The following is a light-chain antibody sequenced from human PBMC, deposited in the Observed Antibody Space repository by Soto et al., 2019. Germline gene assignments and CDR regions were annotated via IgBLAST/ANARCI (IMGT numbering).Light chain of an antibody. V-gene: IGKV1-16*01. CDR1: QGIMSF. Sequence: DIQMTQSPSSLSASVGDRVTITCRASQGIMSFLAWFQQKPGKAPKSLIYSASSLQSGGPSRFRRNGAGKLFTPTISSLQPEDFATYYCQQYHSYPPLFGQGTQVEIK. J-gene: IGKJ1*01. CDR2: SAS. CDR3: QQYHSYPPL.